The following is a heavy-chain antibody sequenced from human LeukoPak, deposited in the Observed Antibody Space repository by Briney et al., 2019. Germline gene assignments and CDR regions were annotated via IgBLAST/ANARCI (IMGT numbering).Heavy chain of an antibody. V-gene: IGHV3-21*01. CDR1: GFTFSSYS. CDR2: ISSSSSYI. CDR3: ARVGYSGYDSYYFYYYMDV. Sequence: PGGPLRLSCEASGFTFSSYSLNWVRQAPGKGLEWVSSISSSSSYIYYADSVKGRFTISRDNAKDSLYLQMNSLRAEDTAVYYCARVGYSGYDSYYFYYYMDVWGKGTTVTVSS. D-gene: IGHD5-12*01. J-gene: IGHJ6*03.